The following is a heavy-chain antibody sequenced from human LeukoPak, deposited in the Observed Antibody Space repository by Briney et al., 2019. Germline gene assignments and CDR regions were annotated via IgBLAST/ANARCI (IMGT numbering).Heavy chain of an antibody. CDR1: GPC. Sequence: GAALETSCEAAGPCIAWVRQMAGQGLEYRGVMHAGSSQTTYGPSFQDPVTISADNSTNTAYLEWVSLEASDTAMYFCARRSGIATSFLDAFDVWGQGTMVTVSS. J-gene: IGHJ3*01. CDR2: MHAGSSQT. CDR3: ARRSGIATSFLDAFDV. V-gene: IGHV5-51*01. D-gene: IGHD2-21*01.